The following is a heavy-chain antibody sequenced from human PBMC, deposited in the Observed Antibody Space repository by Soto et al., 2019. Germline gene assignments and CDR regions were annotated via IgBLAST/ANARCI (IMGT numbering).Heavy chain of an antibody. Sequence: GGSLRLSCAASGFTFSSYAMHWVRQAPGKGLEYVSAISGNGGSTYYANSVKGRFTISRDNSKNTLYLQMGSLRAEDMAVYYCARDVGAATLYYFDYWGQGTLVTVSS. V-gene: IGHV3-64*01. J-gene: IGHJ4*02. CDR1: GFTFSSYA. CDR2: ISGNGGST. CDR3: ARDVGAATLYYFDY. D-gene: IGHD2-15*01.